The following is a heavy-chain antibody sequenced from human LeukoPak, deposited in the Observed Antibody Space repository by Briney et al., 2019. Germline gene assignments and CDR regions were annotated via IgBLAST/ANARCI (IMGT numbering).Heavy chain of an antibody. Sequence: ASVKVSCKASGYTFTAYYMHWVRQAPGQGLEWMGWINPNSGGKKYAQKFQGRVTMTRDTSISTAYMELSRLRSDDTAVYYCAREAGAGTGFDYWGQGTLVTVSS. CDR1: GYTFTAYY. CDR3: AREAGAGTGFDY. V-gene: IGHV1-2*02. CDR2: INPNSGGK. J-gene: IGHJ4*02. D-gene: IGHD6-13*01.